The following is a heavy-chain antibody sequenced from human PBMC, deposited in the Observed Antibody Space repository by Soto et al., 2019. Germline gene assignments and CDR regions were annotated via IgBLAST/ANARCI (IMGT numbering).Heavy chain of an antibody. V-gene: IGHV4-39*01. CDR2: IYYRGST. CDR1: GGSISSSSYY. Sequence: SETLSLTCTVSGGSISSSSYYWGWIRQPPGKGLEWIGSIYYRGSTYYNPSLKSRVTISVDTSKNQFSLKLSSVTAADTAVYYCATLRRSSGYYFDYSGQATLVTVSS. CDR3: ATLRRSSGYYFDY. J-gene: IGHJ4*02. D-gene: IGHD3-22*01.